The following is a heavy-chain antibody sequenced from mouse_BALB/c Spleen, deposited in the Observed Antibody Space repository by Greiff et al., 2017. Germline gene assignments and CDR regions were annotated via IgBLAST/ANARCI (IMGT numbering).Heavy chain of an antibody. CDR2: IYPGDGDT. CDR3: ASSTGYGYWYFDV. J-gene: IGHJ1*01. D-gene: IGHD3-2*02. Sequence: VQLQESGAELARPGASVKLSCKASGYTFTSYWMQWVKQRPGQGLEWIGAIYPGDGDTRYTQKFKGKATLTADKSSSTAYMQLSSLASEDSAVYYCASSTGYGYWYFDVWGAGTTVTVSS. V-gene: IGHV1-87*01. CDR1: GYTFTSYW.